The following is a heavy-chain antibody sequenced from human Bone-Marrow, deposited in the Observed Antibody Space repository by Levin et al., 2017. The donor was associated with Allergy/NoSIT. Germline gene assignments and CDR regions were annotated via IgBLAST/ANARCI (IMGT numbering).Heavy chain of an antibody. V-gene: IGHV3-7*04. CDR3: AREYYDILTGYPFQH. CDR2: IKQDGSEK. J-gene: IGHJ1*01. Sequence: GGSLRLSCAASGFTFSSYWMSWVRQAPGKGLEWVANIKQDGSEKYYVDSVKGRFTISRDNAKNSLYLQMNSLRAEDTAVYYCAREYYDILTGYPFQHWGQGTLVTVSS. D-gene: IGHD3-9*01. CDR1: GFTFSSYW.